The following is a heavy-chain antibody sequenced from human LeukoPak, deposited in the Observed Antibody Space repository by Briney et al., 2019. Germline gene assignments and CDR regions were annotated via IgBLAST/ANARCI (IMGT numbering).Heavy chain of an antibody. V-gene: IGHV3-23*01. CDR3: AKEIQVAGPMGYRDYPTYFDY. J-gene: IGHJ4*02. D-gene: IGHD4-17*01. CDR2: ISGSGGST. Sequence: GGSLRLSCAASGFTFSSYAMSWVRQAPGKGLEWVSAISGSGGSTYYADSVKGRFTISRDNSKNTLYLQMNSLRAGDTAVYYCAKEIQVAGPMGYRDYPTYFDYWGQGTLVTVSS. CDR1: GFTFSSYA.